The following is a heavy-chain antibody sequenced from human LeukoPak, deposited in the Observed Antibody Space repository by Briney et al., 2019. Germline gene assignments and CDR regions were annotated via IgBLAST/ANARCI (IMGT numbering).Heavy chain of an antibody. J-gene: IGHJ4*02. V-gene: IGHV5-51*01. CDR2: IYPGDSDT. Sequence: GESLKISCKGSGYSFTSYWISWVRQMPGKGLEWMGIIYPGDSDTRYSPSFQGQVTISADKSISTAYLQWSSLKASDTAMYYCARLPYVWGSYPLFDYWGQGTLVTVSS. CDR3: ARLPYVWGSYPLFDY. CDR1: GYSFTSYW. D-gene: IGHD3-16*01.